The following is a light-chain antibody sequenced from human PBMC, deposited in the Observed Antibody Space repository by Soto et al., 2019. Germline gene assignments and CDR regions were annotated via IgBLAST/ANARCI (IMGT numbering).Light chain of an antibody. CDR2: GAS. CDR1: QNINNG. CDR3: QQYHDLPLT. V-gene: IGKV3-15*01. Sequence: EIVMTQSPATLSVSPGERATVSCRASQNINNGLAWYQQKPGQAPRLLIYGASTRATGIPATFSGSGSATEFILTISSLRSEYYAVYYRQQYHDLPLTFGGGTKVDSK. J-gene: IGKJ4*01.